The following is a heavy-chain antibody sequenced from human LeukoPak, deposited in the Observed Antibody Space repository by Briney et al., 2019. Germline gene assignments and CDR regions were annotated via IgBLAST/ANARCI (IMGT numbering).Heavy chain of an antibody. D-gene: IGHD1-26*01. J-gene: IGHJ3*02. V-gene: IGHV4-61*02. Sequence: SQTLSLTCTVSGGSISSGSYYWSWIRQPAGKGLEWIGRIYTSGSTNYNPSLKSRVTISVDTSKNQFSLKLSSVTAADTAVYYCASKRLASDAFDIWGQGTMVTVSS. CDR2: IYTSGST. CDR3: ASKRLASDAFDI. CDR1: GGSISSGSYY.